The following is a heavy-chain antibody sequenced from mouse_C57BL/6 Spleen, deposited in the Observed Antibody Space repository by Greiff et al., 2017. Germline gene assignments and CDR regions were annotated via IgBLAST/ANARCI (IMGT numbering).Heavy chain of an antibody. Sequence: QVQLKQSGPGLVQPSQSLSITCTVSGFSLTSYGVHWVRQSPGKGLEWLGVIWSGGSTDYNAAFISRLSISKDNSKSQVFFKMNSLQADDTAIYYCARMGLGRDFDYWGQGTTLTVSS. CDR2: IWSGGST. CDR3: ARMGLGRDFDY. D-gene: IGHD4-1*01. V-gene: IGHV2-2*01. J-gene: IGHJ2*01. CDR1: GFSLTSYG.